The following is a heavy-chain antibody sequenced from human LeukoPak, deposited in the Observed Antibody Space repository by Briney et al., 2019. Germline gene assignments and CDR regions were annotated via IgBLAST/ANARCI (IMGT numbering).Heavy chain of an antibody. J-gene: IGHJ5*02. Sequence: SETLSLTCTVSGGSISSSDYYWGWIRQPPGKGLEWIGSIYYSGRTYYNPSLKSRVTISVDTSKNQCSLKLSSVTAADTAVYYCAREVTTWSDPWGQGTLVTVSS. D-gene: IGHD4-17*01. CDR1: GGSISSSDYY. CDR3: AREVTTWSDP. V-gene: IGHV4-39*02. CDR2: IYYSGRT.